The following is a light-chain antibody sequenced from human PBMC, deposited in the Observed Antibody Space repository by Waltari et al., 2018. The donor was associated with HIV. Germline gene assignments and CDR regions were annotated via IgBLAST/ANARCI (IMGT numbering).Light chain of an antibody. Sequence: DIQMTQSLSTVSASVGDKIIITCRASQSISNWLAWFQQKPGKAPKLLIYKASNLESGVPSRFSGSGSGTEFTLTINSLQPDDFATYFCQQYSGDPLTFGRGTRVEVK. CDR1: QSISNW. V-gene: IGKV1-5*03. CDR3: QQYSGDPLT. J-gene: IGKJ4*01. CDR2: KAS.